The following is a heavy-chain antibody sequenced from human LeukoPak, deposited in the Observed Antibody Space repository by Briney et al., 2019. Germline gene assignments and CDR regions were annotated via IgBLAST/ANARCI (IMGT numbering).Heavy chain of an antibody. D-gene: IGHD5-12*01. V-gene: IGHV4-4*02. J-gene: IGHJ1*01. CDR1: GGSISSSNW. Sequence: SETLSLTCAVSGGSISSSNWWSWVRQPPGKGLEWIGEIYHSGSTNYNPSLKSRVTISVDTSKIQFSLKLSSVTAADTAVYYCARALRLRKAFQHWGQGTLVTVSS. CDR2: IYHSGST. CDR3: ARALRLRKAFQH.